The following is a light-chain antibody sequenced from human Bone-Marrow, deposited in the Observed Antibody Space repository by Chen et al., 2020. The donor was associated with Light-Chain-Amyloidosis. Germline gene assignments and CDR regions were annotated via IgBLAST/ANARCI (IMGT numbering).Light chain of an antibody. CDR3: QVWDRSSDRPV. J-gene: IGLJ3*02. Sequence: SYVLTQPSSVSVAPGQTATIACGGNNIGSTSVHWYQQTPGQAPLLVVYDDSDRPSGIPERLSGSNSGNSAPLSISRGGAVDEADSYCQVWDRSSDRPVFGGGTKLTVL. CDR2: DDS. V-gene: IGLV3-21*02. CDR1: NIGSTS.